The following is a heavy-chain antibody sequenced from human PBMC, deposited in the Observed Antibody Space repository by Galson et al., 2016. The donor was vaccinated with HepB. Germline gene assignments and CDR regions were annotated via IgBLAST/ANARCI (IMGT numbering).Heavy chain of an antibody. CDR1: GFTFRSYA. J-gene: IGHJ3*02. CDR3: AKDPNYYDSSGDIWGAFDI. V-gene: IGHV3-23*01. Sequence: SLRLSCAASGFTFRSYAMTWVRQAPGKGLEWVSEISNSGGRTYYADSVKGRFTISRDNSKNTLSLQMNSLRAEDTAVYYCAKDPNYYDSSGDIWGAFDIWGQGTMVTVSS. D-gene: IGHD3-22*01. CDR2: ISNSGGRT.